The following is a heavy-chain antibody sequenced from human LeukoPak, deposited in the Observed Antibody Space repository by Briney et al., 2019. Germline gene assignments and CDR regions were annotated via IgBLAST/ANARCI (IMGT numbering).Heavy chain of an antibody. Sequence: ASVKVSCKASGYTFTSYGISWVRQAPGQGLEWMGWISAYNGNTNYAQKLQGRVTMTTDTSTSTAYMELRSLRSDDTAVYYCARMDLWPTPLCYFDYWGQGTLVTVSS. D-gene: IGHD2/OR15-2a*01. CDR3: ARMDLWPTPLCYFDY. J-gene: IGHJ4*02. CDR2: ISAYNGNT. V-gene: IGHV1-18*01. CDR1: GYTFTSYG.